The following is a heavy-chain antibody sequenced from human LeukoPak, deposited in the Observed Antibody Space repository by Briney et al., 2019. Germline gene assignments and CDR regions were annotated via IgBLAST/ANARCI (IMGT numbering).Heavy chain of an antibody. J-gene: IGHJ4*02. V-gene: IGHV3-30*18. Sequence: PGGSLRLSCAASGFTFSSYGMHWVRQAPGKGLEWVAVISYDGSNKYYADSVKGRFTISRDNSKNTLYLQMNSLRAKDTAVYYCAKIVAAAGFDYWGQGTLVTVSS. D-gene: IGHD6-13*01. CDR3: AKIVAAAGFDY. CDR1: GFTFSSYG. CDR2: ISYDGSNK.